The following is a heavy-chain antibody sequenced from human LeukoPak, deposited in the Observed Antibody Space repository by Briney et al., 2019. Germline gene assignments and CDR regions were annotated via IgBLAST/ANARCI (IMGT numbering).Heavy chain of an antibody. CDR2: INHSGST. CDR3: ARHLLRLNSGSYFRAFDI. V-gene: IGHV4-34*01. CDR1: GGSYSGYY. J-gene: IGHJ3*02. D-gene: IGHD1-26*01. Sequence: SETLSLTGAVYGGSYSGYYWSWIRQPPGKGLEWIGEINHSGSTNYNPSLKSRVTISVDTSKNQFSLKLSSVTAADTAVYYCARHLLRLNSGSYFRAFDIWGQGTMVTVSS.